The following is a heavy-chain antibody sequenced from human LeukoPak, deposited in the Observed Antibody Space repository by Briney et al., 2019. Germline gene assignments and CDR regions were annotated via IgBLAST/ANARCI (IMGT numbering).Heavy chain of an antibody. Sequence: ASVKVSCKASGYTFTGHYMHWVRQAPGQGFEWIGRINPNSGGTSYAQKFQGRVTMARDTSISTAYMSLSGMTSDDAAVYYCARALPPTVTTSRLDFWGQGTLVTVSS. CDR2: INPNSGGT. CDR1: GYTFTGHY. J-gene: IGHJ4*02. D-gene: IGHD4-17*01. V-gene: IGHV1-2*02. CDR3: ARALPPTVTTSRLDF.